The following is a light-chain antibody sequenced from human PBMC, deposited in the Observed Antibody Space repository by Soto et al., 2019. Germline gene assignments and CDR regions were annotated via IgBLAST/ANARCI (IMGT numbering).Light chain of an antibody. V-gene: IGKV3-20*01. Sequence: VLTQSPGTLSLSPGERATLSCRASQSVSGSDLAWYQQKPGQAPRLLISGVSNRATGTPDRFSGSGSGTDFTLTISSLEPEDFAVFYCHQYGISPPTFGPGTK. CDR3: HQYGISPPT. CDR1: QSVSGSD. J-gene: IGKJ1*01. CDR2: GVS.